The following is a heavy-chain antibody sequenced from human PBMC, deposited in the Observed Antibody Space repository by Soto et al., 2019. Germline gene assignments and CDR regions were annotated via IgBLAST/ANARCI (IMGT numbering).Heavy chain of an antibody. D-gene: IGHD6-13*01. J-gene: IGHJ6*02. CDR1: GRTFSRFA. CDR2: IIPIFGTA. Sequence: SVKGSCKASGRTFSRFAISWVRQAPGQGLEWMGGIIPIFGTANYAQKFQGRVTITADESTSTAYMELSSLRSEDTAVYYCARVNSWQDYYYYGMDVWGQGTTVTVSS. V-gene: IGHV1-69*13. CDR3: ARVNSWQDYYYYGMDV.